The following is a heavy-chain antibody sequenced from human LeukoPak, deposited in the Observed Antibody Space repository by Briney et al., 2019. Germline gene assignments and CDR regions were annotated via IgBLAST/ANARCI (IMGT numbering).Heavy chain of an antibody. CDR2: ISYDGSNK. D-gene: IGHD2-2*01. Sequence: PGRSLRLSCAASGFTFSSYAMHWVRQAPGKGLEWVAVISYDGSNKYYADSVKGRFTISRDNSKNTLYLQTNSLRAEDTAVYYCARALGYCSSTSCYEFDYWGQGTLVTVSS. V-gene: IGHV3-30-3*01. CDR3: ARALGYCSSTSCYEFDY. CDR1: GFTFSSYA. J-gene: IGHJ4*02.